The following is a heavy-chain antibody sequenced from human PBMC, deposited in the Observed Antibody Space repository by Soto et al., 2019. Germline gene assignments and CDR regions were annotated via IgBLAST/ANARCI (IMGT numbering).Heavy chain of an antibody. Sequence: SETLSLTKTVDEGNCVGYCGSRIRKPQGKGLEWIGEINHSGSTNYNPSLKSRVTISVDTSKNQFSLKLSSVTAADTAVYYCARGDIVVVVAAYWFDPWGQGTLVTVSS. CDR2: INHSGST. V-gene: IGHV4-34*01. J-gene: IGHJ5*02. CDR3: ARGDIVVVVAAYWFDP. D-gene: IGHD2-15*01. CDR1: EGNCVGYC.